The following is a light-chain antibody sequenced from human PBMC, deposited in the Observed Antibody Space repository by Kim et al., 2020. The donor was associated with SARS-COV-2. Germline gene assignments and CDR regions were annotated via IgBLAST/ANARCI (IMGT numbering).Light chain of an antibody. CDR1: QSVSGSY. Sequence: IVLTQSPGTLSLSPGERATLSCRASQSVSGSYLAWYQQKPGRAPRLLIYGPSTRATGIPDRFSGSGSGTDFTLTISRLEPEDFAVYFCQQCGTSRTFGRGTKVDIK. V-gene: IGKV3-20*01. CDR2: GPS. CDR3: QQCGTSRT. J-gene: IGKJ1*01.